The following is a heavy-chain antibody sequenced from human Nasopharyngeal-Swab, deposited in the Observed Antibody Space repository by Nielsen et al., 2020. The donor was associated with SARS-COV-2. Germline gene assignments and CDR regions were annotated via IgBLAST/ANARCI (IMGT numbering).Heavy chain of an antibody. Sequence: SGPTLVKPTETLTLTCTVPGFSLSNARTGVSWIRQPPGKALEWLAHIFSNDEKSYSTSLKSRLTISKDTSKSQVVLTMTNMDPVDTATYYCARIEYSYYDFWSGYYYFDYWGQGTLVTVSS. V-gene: IGHV2-26*01. CDR3: ARIEYSYYDFWSGYYYFDY. CDR2: IFSNDEK. D-gene: IGHD3-3*01. J-gene: IGHJ4*02. CDR1: GFSLSNARTG.